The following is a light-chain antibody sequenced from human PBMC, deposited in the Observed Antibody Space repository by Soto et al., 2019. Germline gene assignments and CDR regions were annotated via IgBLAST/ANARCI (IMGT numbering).Light chain of an antibody. J-gene: IGLJ1*01. Sequence: SGLTQPRSASGSPGQSVTISCTGTSSDVGGYNYVSWYQQHPGKAPKLMIYEVSKRPSGVPDRFSGSKSGNTASLTVSGLQAEDEADYYCSSHAGSKRVFGTGTKVTVL. CDR3: SSHAGSKRV. V-gene: IGLV2-8*01. CDR2: EVS. CDR1: SSDVGGYNY.